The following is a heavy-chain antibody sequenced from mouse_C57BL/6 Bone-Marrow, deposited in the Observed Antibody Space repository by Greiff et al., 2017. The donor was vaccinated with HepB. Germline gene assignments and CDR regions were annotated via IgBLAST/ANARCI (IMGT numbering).Heavy chain of an antibody. CDR1: GYTFTDYE. Sequence: VQLKESGAELVRPGASVTLSCKASGYTFTDYEMHWVKQTPVHGLEWIGAIDPETGGTAYNQKFKGKAILTADKSSSTAYMELRSLTSEDSAVYYCTKKYYYGSSYWYFDVWGTGTTVTVSS. CDR2: IDPETGGT. CDR3: TKKYYYGSSYWYFDV. V-gene: IGHV1-15*01. J-gene: IGHJ1*03. D-gene: IGHD1-1*01.